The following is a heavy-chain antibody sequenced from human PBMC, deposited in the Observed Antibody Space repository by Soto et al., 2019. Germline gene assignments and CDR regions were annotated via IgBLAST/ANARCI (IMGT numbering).Heavy chain of an antibody. D-gene: IGHD1-26*01. CDR2: FSGRDATT. V-gene: IGHV3-23*01. J-gene: IGHJ5*02. CDR3: VRTIVGATKGGWFDP. Sequence: EVQLSESGGGLVQPGGSLRLSCAASGFTFRSYTMSWVRQAPGKGLEWVSIFSGRDATTSYADSVKGRFTISRDNSKNTLYLQMNSLRAEDTALYFCVRTIVGATKGGWFDPWGQGALVTVSS. CDR1: GFTFRSYT.